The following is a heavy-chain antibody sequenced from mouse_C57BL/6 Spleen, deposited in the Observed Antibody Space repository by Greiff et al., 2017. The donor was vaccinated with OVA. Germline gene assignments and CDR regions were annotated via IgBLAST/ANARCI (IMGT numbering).Heavy chain of an antibody. CDR2: IYPRDGST. V-gene: IGHV1-78*01. CDR3: ARDESNYGYAMDY. Sequence: VQLQQSDAELVKPGASVKISCKASGYTFTDHTIHWMKQRPEQGLEWIGYIYPRDGSTKYNEKFKGKATLTADKSSSTAYMQLNSLTSEESAVYFCARDESNYGYAMDYWGQGTSVTVSS. D-gene: IGHD2-5*01. CDR1: GYTFTDHT. J-gene: IGHJ4*01.